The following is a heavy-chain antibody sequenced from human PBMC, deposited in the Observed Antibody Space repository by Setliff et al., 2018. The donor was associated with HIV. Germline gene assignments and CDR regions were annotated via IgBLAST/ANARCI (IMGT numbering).Heavy chain of an antibody. CDR1: GDSISTYY. V-gene: IGHV4-4*08. D-gene: IGHD3-3*01. Sequence: SETLSLTCTVSGDSISTYYWSWIRQPPGKGLEWIGYIYNSGSTNYNPSLKSRLTISIDRPKNQFSLSLRSVTAADTGVYYCARPTDFYTLGHGDAWGQGIEVTV. CDR2: IYNSGST. J-gene: IGHJ5*02. CDR3: ARPTDFYTLGHGDA.